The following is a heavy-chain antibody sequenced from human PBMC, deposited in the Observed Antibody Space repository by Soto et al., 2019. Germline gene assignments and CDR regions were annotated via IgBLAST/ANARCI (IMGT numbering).Heavy chain of an antibody. CDR2: INHSGST. CDR1: GFIFSNYV. D-gene: IGHD2-2*01. J-gene: IGHJ6*03. CDR3: ARGNIVVVPAAMPPYYYYMDV. V-gene: IGHV4-34*01. Sequence: GSLRLSCAASGFIFSNYVMSWFRQAPGKGLEWIGEINHSGSTNYNPSLKSRVTISVDTSKNQFSLKLSSVTAADTAVYYCARGNIVVVPAAMPPYYYYMDVWGKGTTVTVSS.